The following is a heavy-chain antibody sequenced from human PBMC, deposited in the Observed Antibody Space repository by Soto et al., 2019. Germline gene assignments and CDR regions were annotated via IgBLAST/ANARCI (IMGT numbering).Heavy chain of an antibody. CDR2: IHGNSGDT. Sequence: ASVKVSCKASGYSFSTNDINWVRQATGQGLEWMGWIHGNSGDTVYAQKFQGRVTMTRDISINTAYMELTNLKVDDTAVYYCARGVYVAWNWG. V-gene: IGHV1-8*01. J-gene: IGHJ1*01. CDR1: GYSFSTND. CDR3: ARGVYVAWN. D-gene: IGHD2-8*01.